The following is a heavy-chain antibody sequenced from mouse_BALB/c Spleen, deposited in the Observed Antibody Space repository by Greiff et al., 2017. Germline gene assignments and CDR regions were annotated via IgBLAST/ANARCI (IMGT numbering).Heavy chain of an antibody. CDR2: ISSGGST. CDR1: GFTFSSYA. D-gene: IGHD2-4*01. CDR3: ARSDYDDYYAMEY. V-gene: IGHV5-6-5*01. Sequence: EVKLMESGGGLVKPGGSLKLSCAASGFTFSSYAMSWVRQTPEKRLEWVASISSGGSTYYPDSVKGRFTISRDNARNILYLQMSSLRSEDTAMYYCARSDYDDYYAMEYWGQGTSVTVSS. J-gene: IGHJ4*01.